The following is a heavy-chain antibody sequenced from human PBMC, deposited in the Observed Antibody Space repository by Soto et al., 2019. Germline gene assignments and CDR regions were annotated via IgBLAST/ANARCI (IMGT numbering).Heavy chain of an antibody. Sequence: SDTLSLTSSVSVDSVSSGDYYWSWIRQPPGKGLEWIGHVYFSGSTNYIPSLKSRLTMSVDTAKNQFSLRLNSVTAADTAVYYCARIPADKYIIYWSGPWGQLHQVTV. D-gene: IGHD3-10*01. CDR1: VDSVSSGDYY. CDR2: VYFSGST. V-gene: IGHV4-61*08. CDR3: ARIPADKYIIYWSGP. J-gene: IGHJ5*02.